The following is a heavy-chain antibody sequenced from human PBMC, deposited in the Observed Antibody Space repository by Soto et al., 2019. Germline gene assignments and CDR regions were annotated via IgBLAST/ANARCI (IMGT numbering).Heavy chain of an antibody. J-gene: IGHJ4*02. D-gene: IGHD5-18*01. CDR3: ARFKRGYSYGSVIDF. Sequence: QVQLQESGPGLVKPSETLSLTCTVSGDSISNYYWSWIRQPPGKRLEWLGYIFYSGTTSYNPSLMRRVTISVDTSKNQFALRLRSVTAADTATYYCARFKRGYSYGSVIDFWGQGTLVTVSS. CDR1: GDSISNYY. CDR2: IFYSGTT. V-gene: IGHV4-59*01.